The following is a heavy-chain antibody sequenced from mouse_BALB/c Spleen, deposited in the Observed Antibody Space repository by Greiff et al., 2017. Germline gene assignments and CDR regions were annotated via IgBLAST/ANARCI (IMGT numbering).Heavy chain of an antibody. CDR2: ISYSGST. J-gene: IGHJ3*01. V-gene: IGHV3-2*02. CDR3: ARGGYEVAY. D-gene: IGHD2-14*01. Sequence: EVKLMESGPGLVKPSQSLSLTCTVTGYSITSDYAWNWIRQFPGNKLEWMGYISYSGSTSYNPSLKSRISITRDTSKNQFFLQLNSVTTEDTATYYCARGGYEVAYWGQGTLVTVSA. CDR1: GYSITSDYA.